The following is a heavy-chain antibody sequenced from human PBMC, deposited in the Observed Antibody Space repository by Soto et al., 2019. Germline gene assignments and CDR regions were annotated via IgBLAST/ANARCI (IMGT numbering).Heavy chain of an antibody. V-gene: IGHV3-21*01. Sequence: GGSLRLSCAASGFTFRSFTMNWVRQAPGKGLEWVSTISSNSAYIYYTDALRGRFTISRDNAKNSLHLQMNSLRAEDTAVYYCTRDASRDSSARGWFNPWGPGTLVTVSS. CDR3: TRDASRDSSARGWFNP. J-gene: IGHJ5*02. CDR2: ISSNSAYI. CDR1: GFTFRSFT. D-gene: IGHD6-13*01.